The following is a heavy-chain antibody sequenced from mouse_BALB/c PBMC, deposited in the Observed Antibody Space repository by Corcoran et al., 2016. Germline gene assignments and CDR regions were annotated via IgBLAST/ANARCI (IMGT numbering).Heavy chain of an antibody. V-gene: IGHV14-3*02. D-gene: IGHD1-2*01. J-gene: IGHJ2*01. CDR3: ARATATTC. Sequence: EVQLQQSGAELVKPGASVKLSCTASGFNIKDTYMHWVKQRPEQGLEWIGRFDPANGNTKYDPRFQGKATITADTSSNTAYLQLSSLTSEDTAVYYCARATATTCWGQGTTLTVSS. CDR2: FDPANGNT. CDR1: GFNIKDTY.